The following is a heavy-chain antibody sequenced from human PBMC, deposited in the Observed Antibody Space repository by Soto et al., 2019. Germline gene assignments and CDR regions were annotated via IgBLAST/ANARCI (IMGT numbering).Heavy chain of an antibody. CDR2: MSHSGPT. CDR3: GMIRGWYPIHS. V-gene: IGHV4-4*02. CDR1: GGSVTTNYW. D-gene: IGHD6-19*01. J-gene: IGHJ4*02. Sequence: QLQESGPGLVKPSGTLSLTCAVSGGSVTTNYWWGWVRQSPVTGLEWIGDMSHSGPTNYSPSLKSRVTLSVDTSKNQFSLELKDVTASDTAVYFCGMIRGWYPIHSWGQGTLVTVSS.